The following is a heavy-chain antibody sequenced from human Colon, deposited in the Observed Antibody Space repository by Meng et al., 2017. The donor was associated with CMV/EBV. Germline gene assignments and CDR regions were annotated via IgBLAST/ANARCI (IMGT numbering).Heavy chain of an antibody. CDR1: GGSISSYY. V-gene: IGHV4-59*01. CDR2: IYYSGRT. J-gene: IGHJ3*02. CDR3: ASLRSRNAFNI. Sequence: SETLSLTCTVSGGSISSYYWSWIRQPPGKGLEWIGYIYYSGRTTYNPALNSRVTISVDTSKNQFSLKLSSVTPADTAVYYCASLRSRNAFNIWGQGTMVTVSS.